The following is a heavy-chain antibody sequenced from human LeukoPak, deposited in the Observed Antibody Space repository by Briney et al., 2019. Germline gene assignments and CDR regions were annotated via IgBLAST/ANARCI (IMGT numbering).Heavy chain of an antibody. CDR3: VRGTSSWTPFDY. V-gene: IGHV3-30*03. J-gene: IGHJ4*02. CDR1: GFTFSSYG. CDR2: LSHDGGNK. D-gene: IGHD6-13*01. Sequence: GGSLRLSCVASGFTFSSYGMHWVRQAPGKGLEWVATLSHDGGNKYYADSVKGRFTVSRDNSMNTLYLQMNSLRAEDTAVYYCVRGTSSWTPFDYWGQGTLVIVSS.